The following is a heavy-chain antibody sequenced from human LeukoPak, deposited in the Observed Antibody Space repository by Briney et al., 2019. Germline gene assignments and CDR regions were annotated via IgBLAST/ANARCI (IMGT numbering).Heavy chain of an antibody. CDR1: GFTFSPHA. V-gene: IGHV3-30-3*01. J-gene: IGHJ4*02. D-gene: IGHD3-22*01. CDR2: ISYDGSNK. CDR3: ARDSSGYYTGHLDY. Sequence: WRSLRLSCAASGFTFSPHAMHWVRQAPGKGLEWVAVISYDGSNKYYADSVKGRFTISRDNSKNTLYLQMNSLRAEDTAVYYCARDSSGYYTGHLDYWGQGTLVTVSS.